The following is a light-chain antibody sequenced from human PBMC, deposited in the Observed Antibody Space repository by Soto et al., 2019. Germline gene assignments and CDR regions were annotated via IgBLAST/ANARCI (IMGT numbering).Light chain of an antibody. CDR1: QNVNNNF. CDR2: GAS. V-gene: IGKV3-20*01. Sequence: EIVLTQSPGTLSLSPGERATLSCRASQNVNNNFLLWSQQKPGQAPRLLIYGASNRATGIPDSFSGTGSGTDFTLTVSRLEPEDFAVFYFPQYGSSPYTFGQWTKLEMK. J-gene: IGKJ2*01. CDR3: PQYGSSPYT.